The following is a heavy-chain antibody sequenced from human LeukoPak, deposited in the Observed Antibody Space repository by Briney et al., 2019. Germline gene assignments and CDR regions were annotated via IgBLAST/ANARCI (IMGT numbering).Heavy chain of an antibody. CDR3: ARARLAPYQPKNWFDP. CDR1: GGSFSGYY. V-gene: IGHV4-34*01. CDR2: INHSGST. Sequence: PSETLSLTRAVYGGSFSGYYWSWIRQPPGKGLEWIGEINHSGSTNYNPSLKSRVTISVDTSKNQFSLKLSSVTAADTAVYYCARARLAPYQPKNWFDPWGQGTLVTVSS. D-gene: IGHD2-2*01. J-gene: IGHJ5*02.